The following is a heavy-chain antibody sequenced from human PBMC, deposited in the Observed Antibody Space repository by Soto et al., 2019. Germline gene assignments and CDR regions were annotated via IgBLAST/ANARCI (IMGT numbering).Heavy chain of an antibody. CDR2: IYYSGST. V-gene: IGHV4-31*03. Sequence: SETLSLTCTVSGGSISSGGYYWSWIRQHPGKGLEWIGYIYYSGSTYYNPSLKSRVTISVDTSKNQFSLKLSSVTAADKAVYYCARSLYYYYGSGSYSGWFDPWGQGTLVTVSS. J-gene: IGHJ5*02. CDR1: GGSISSGGYY. D-gene: IGHD3-10*01. CDR3: ARSLYYYYGSGSYSGWFDP.